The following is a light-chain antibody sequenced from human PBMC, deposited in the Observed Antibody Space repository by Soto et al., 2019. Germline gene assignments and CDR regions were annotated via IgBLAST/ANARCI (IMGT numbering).Light chain of an antibody. CDR1: SSDVGGYNY. V-gene: IGLV2-11*01. Sequence: QSALTQPRSVSWSPGQSVTISCTGTSSDVGGYNYVSWYQQHPGKAPKLMISDVSKRPSGVPDRFSGSKSGNTASLTISGLQPDDEADYYCCSYAGSYTGVFGGGTKVTVL. CDR3: CSYAGSYTGV. CDR2: DVS. J-gene: IGLJ2*01.